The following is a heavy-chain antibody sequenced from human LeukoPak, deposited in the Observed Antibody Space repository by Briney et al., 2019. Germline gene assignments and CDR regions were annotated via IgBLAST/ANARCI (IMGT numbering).Heavy chain of an antibody. D-gene: IGHD3-22*01. V-gene: IGHV1-2*04. J-gene: IGHJ4*02. CDR2: INPNGGGT. CDR3: AREHYYDSSGYLPERAEFDY. CDR1: GYTFTGYY. Sequence: ASVKVSCKASGYTFTGYYMHWVRQAPGQGLEWMGWINPNGGGTNYAQRFQGWVTMTRDTSISTAYMELSRLRSDDTAVYYCAREHYYDSSGYLPERAEFDYWGQGTLVTVSS.